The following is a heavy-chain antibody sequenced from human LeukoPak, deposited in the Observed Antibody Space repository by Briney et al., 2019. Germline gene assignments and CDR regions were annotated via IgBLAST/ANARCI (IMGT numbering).Heavy chain of an antibody. D-gene: IGHD3-22*01. CDR3: AREIVGAGGLWFDP. CDR1: GYTFTSYE. CDR2: MNPNSGNT. V-gene: IGHV1-8*03. J-gene: IGHJ5*02. Sequence: ASVKVSCKASGYTFTSYEINWVRQATGQGLEWMGWMNPNSGNTGYAQKFQGRVTITRNTSISTAYMELSSLRSEDTAVYYCAREIVGAGGLWFDPWGQGTLVTVSS.